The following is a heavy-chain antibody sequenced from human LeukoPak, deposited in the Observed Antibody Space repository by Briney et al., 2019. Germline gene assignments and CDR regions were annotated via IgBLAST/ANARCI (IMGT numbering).Heavy chain of an antibody. CDR2: INPNSGDT. V-gene: IGHV1-2*02. Sequence: ASVRVSCKASGYTFTDYYMHWVRQAPGQGLEWMGWINPNSGDTNYAQKFQGRVSMTRDTSISTAYMELSRLRSDDTAVYYCARNTINWFDPWGQGVLVTVSS. D-gene: IGHD5-24*01. J-gene: IGHJ5*02. CDR1: GYTFTDYY. CDR3: ARNTINWFDP.